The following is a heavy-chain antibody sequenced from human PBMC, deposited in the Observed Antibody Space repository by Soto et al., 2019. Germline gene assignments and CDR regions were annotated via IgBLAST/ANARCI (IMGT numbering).Heavy chain of an antibody. J-gene: IGHJ6*02. CDR3: ARTFSGSYDPRTGMDV. D-gene: IGHD3-10*01. V-gene: IGHV4-31*03. CDR1: GGSISSGGYY. CDR2: IYYSGST. Sequence: QVQLQESGPGLVKPSQTLSLTCTVSGGSISSGGYYWSWIRQHPGKGLEWIGYIYYSGSTYYNPSLKSRVTISVDTSKNQFSLKLSSVTAADTAVYYCARTFSGSYDPRTGMDVWGQGTTVTVSS.